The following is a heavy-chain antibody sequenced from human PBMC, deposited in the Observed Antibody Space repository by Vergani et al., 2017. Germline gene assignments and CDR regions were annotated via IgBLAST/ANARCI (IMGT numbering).Heavy chain of an antibody. CDR1: GGSISSGGYS. D-gene: IGHD4-17*01. CDR2: INHSGST. CDR3: ARGDYGDFNWFDP. Sequence: QLQLQESGSGLVKPSQTLSLTCAVSGGSISSGGYSWSWIRQPPGKGLEWIGEINHSGSTNYNPSLKSRVTISVDTSKNQFSLKLSSVTAADTAVYYCARGDYGDFNWFDPWGQGTLVTVSS. J-gene: IGHJ5*02. V-gene: IGHV4-30-2*01.